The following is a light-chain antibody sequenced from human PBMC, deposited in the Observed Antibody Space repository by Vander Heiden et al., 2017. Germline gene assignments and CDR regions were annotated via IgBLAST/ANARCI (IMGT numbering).Light chain of an antibody. CDR3: ISYAGSNNLV. Sequence: QSALTQPPSASGSPGQSVTVPCPGPSSAVGGYKYVSWYQQHPGKAPKLMIYEVTKRPSGVPDRFSGSKAGNAASLTVAGLQAEDEADYYCISYAGSNNLVFGGGTKLTVL. J-gene: IGLJ2*01. V-gene: IGLV2-8*01. CDR1: SSAVGGYKY. CDR2: EVT.